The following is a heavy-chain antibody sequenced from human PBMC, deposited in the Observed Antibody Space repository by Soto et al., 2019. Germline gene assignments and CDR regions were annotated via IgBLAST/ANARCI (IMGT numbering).Heavy chain of an antibody. CDR1: GFTFSSYS. V-gene: IGHV3-48*01. CDR2: ISSSSSTI. D-gene: IGHD3-16*01. CDR3: AGGTPYYYYYYMDV. J-gene: IGHJ6*03. Sequence: GGSLRLSCAASGFTFSSYSMNWVRQAPGKGLEWVSYISSSSSTIYYADSVKGRFTISRDNAKNSLYLQMNSLRAEDTAVYYCAGGTPYYYYYYMDVWGKGTTVTVSS.